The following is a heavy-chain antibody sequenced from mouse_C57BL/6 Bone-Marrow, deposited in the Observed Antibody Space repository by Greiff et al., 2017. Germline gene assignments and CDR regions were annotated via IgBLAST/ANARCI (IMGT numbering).Heavy chain of an antibody. Sequence: VQGVESGPELVKPGASVKISCKASGYAFSSSWMNWVKQRPGKGLEWIGRIYPGAGDTNYNGKFKGKATLTADQSSSTAYMHLSSLTSEASAVYFCASHDGSPWFAYWGQGTLVTVSA. CDR1: GYAFSSSW. V-gene: IGHV1-82*01. CDR2: IYPGAGDT. D-gene: IGHD1-1*01. CDR3: ASHDGSPWFAY. J-gene: IGHJ3*01.